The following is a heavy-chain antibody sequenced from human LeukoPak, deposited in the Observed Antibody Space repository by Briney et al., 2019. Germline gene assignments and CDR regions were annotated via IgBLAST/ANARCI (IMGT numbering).Heavy chain of an antibody. J-gene: IGHJ6*03. CDR1: GYTFTSYY. CDR2: INPSGGST. CDR3: ARVVGTPYYDFWSGSYFMDV. D-gene: IGHD3-3*01. V-gene: IGHV1-46*01. Sequence: GASVKVSCKASGYTFTSYYMHWVRQAPGQGLEWMGIINPSGGSTSYAQKFQGRVTMITDTSTSTAYMELRSLRSDDTAVYYCARVVGTPYYDFWSGSYFMDVWGKGTTVTVSS.